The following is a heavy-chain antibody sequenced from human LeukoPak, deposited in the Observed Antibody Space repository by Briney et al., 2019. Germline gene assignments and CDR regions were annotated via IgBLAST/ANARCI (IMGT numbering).Heavy chain of an antibody. V-gene: IGHV3-23*01. CDR3: AKHFGSGTYSVRYGMDV. D-gene: IGHD3-10*01. J-gene: IGHJ6*02. CDR1: GFALRHYA. CDR2: ISGSGGDT. Sequence: GGSLRLSWTASGFALRHYAISWVRQAPGKGLEWVSSISGSGGDTYYADSVKGRFAISRDNSKNTLSLEMNSPRAEDTAIYYCAKHFGSGTYSVRYGMDVWGQGTTVTVSS.